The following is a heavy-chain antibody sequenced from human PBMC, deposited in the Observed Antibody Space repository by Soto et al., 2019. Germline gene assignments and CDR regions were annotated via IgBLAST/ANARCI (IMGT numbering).Heavy chain of an antibody. J-gene: IGHJ6*02. V-gene: IGHV2-5*02. CDR3: VQSRCGGDCLQSYSSHSYYGLDV. D-gene: IGHD2-21*01. Sequence: QITLKESGPTLVKPTQTLTLTCTFSGFSLSTTGVGVGWTRQPPGRALEWLALLYCDDDKHYNPSLKSRLTITKDTSKNQVVLTMNHMDPVDTATYYCVQSRCGGDCLQSYSSHSYYGLDVWGQGTTVTVSS. CDR2: LYCDDDK. CDR1: GFSLSTTGVG.